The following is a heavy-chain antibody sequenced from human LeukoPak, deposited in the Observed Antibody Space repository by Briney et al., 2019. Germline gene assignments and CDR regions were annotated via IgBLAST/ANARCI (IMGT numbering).Heavy chain of an antibody. CDR1: GGSISSYY. Sequence: SETLSLTCTVSGGSISSYYLSWIRQPAGKGLEWIGRIYTSGSTNYNPSLKSRVTMSVDTSKNQFSLKLSSVTAADTAVYYCARDRRTYSSSWTDAFDIWGQGTMVTVSS. V-gene: IGHV4-4*07. CDR3: ARDRRTYSSSWTDAFDI. D-gene: IGHD6-13*01. J-gene: IGHJ3*02. CDR2: IYTSGST.